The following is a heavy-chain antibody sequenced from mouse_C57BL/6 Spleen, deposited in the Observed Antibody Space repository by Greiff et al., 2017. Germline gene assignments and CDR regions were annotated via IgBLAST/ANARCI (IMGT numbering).Heavy chain of an antibody. CDR1: GYAFSSYW. J-gene: IGHJ2*01. D-gene: IGHD2-3*01. CDR3: ARGDGYYGVDY. Sequence: VQLQQSGAELVKPGASVKISCKASGYAFSSYWMNWVEQRPGKGLEWIGQIYPGDGDTNYNGKVKGKATLTADKSSSTDYMQLSSLTSEDSAVYFCARGDGYYGVDYWGQGTTLTVSS. CDR2: IYPGDGDT. V-gene: IGHV1-80*01.